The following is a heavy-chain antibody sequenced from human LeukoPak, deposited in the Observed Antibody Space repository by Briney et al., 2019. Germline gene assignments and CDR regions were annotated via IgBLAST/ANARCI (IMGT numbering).Heavy chain of an antibody. CDR2: MSPNSGDT. D-gene: IGHD6-13*01. J-gene: IGHJ6*02. V-gene: IGHV1-8*01. Sequence: ASVKVSCKASGYTFTSYDFNWVRQATGQRPEWMGWMSPNSGDTGYAQKFQGRVTMARNTSISTAYMELSSLRSEDTAVYYCARRYRANSSSWSGWFWSTPYYYYGMDVWGQGTTVTVSS. CDR3: ARRYRANSSSWSGWFWSTPYYYYGMDV. CDR1: GYTFTSYD.